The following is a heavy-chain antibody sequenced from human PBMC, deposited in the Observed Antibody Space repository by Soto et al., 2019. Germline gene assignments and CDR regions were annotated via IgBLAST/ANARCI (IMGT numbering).Heavy chain of an antibody. CDR1: GLPVAGSY. CDR3: VRPLPSGQTHARDV. CDR2: IYNDGTT. Sequence: PGGSLRLSCVASGLPVAGSYMAWVRQAPGKGLEWASVIYNDGTTYYSQSVEGRFTISRDTSKNTLYLQMDRLRDEDTAVYYCVRPLPSGQTHARDVWGQGTTVTSP. J-gene: IGHJ6*02. V-gene: IGHV3-53*01. D-gene: IGHD3-10*01.